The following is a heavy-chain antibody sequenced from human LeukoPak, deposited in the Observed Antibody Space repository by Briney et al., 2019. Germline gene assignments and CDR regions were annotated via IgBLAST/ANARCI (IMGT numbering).Heavy chain of an antibody. Sequence: ASVKVSCKASGYTFTSYGISWVRQAPGQRLEWMGWISAYNGNTNYAQKLQGRVTMTTDTSTSTAYMELRSLRSDDTAVYYCAALGYCSSTSCSNVVFDPWGQGTLVTVSS. CDR1: GYTFTSYG. D-gene: IGHD2-2*01. J-gene: IGHJ5*02. CDR2: ISAYNGNT. CDR3: AALGYCSSTSCSNVVFDP. V-gene: IGHV1-18*01.